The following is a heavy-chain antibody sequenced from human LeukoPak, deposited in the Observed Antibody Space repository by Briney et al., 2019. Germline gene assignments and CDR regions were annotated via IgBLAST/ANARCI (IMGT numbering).Heavy chain of an antibody. CDR3: AREASAAGTYYYYYMDV. J-gene: IGHJ6*03. Sequence: SETLSLTCAVSGGSISSSNWWSWVRQPPGKGLEWIGEIYHSGSTNYKPSLKSRVTISADTSKNQFSLKLSSVTAADTAVYYCAREASAAGTYYYYYMDVWGKGTTVTVSS. CDR1: GGSISSSNW. CDR2: IYHSGST. V-gene: IGHV4-4*02. D-gene: IGHD6-13*01.